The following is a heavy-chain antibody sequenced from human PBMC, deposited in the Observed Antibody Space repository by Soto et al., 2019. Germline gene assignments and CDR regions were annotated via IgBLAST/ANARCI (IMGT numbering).Heavy chain of an antibody. D-gene: IGHD1-26*01. CDR1: GFIFSNYG. J-gene: IGHJ4*02. Sequence: GGFLRLSCAASGFIFSNYGMHWVRQAPGKGLEWVALISYDGNKQYYADSVEGRFTISRDNSKNTLYLQMISLTSEDTAVYYCAKDWSRYTGSSLKYYFDYWGQGSLVPVSS. V-gene: IGHV3-30*18. CDR3: AKDWSRYTGSSLKYYFDY. CDR2: ISYDGNKQ.